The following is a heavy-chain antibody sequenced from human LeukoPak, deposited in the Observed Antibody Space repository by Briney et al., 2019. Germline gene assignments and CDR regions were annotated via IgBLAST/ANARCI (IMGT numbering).Heavy chain of an antibody. D-gene: IGHD3-22*01. CDR3: ARGGGYYDSSGYYNAFDI. CDR1: GFTFSSYA. V-gene: IGHV3-30*04. J-gene: IGHJ3*02. CDR2: ISYDGSNK. Sequence: GGSLRLSCAASGFTFSSYAMHWVRQAPGKGLEWVAVISYDGSNKYYADSVKGRFTISRDNSKKTLYLQMNRLRAEDTAVYYCARGGGYYDSSGYYNAFDIWGQGTMVTVSS.